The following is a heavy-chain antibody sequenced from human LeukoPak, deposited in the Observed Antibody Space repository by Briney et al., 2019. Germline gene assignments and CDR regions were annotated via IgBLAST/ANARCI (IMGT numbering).Heavy chain of an antibody. CDR2: IWYDGSNK. CDR1: GFTFSSYA. V-gene: IGHV3-33*08. J-gene: IGHJ3*02. D-gene: IGHD2-2*01. Sequence: GGSLRLSCAASGFTFSSYAMHWVRQAPGKGLEWGAVIWYDGSNKYYADSVKGRFTISRDNSKNTLYLQMNSLRAEDTAVYYCARERSSSTSLLGAFDIWGQGTMVTVSS. CDR3: ARERSSSTSLLGAFDI.